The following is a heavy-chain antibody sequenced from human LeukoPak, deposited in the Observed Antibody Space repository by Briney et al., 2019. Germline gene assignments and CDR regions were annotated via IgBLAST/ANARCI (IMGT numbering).Heavy chain of an antibody. D-gene: IGHD3-22*01. V-gene: IGHV1-18*01. CDR1: GGTFSSYA. Sequence: VSVKVSCKASGGTFSSYAISWVRQAPGQGLEWMGWISAYNGNTNYAQKLQGRVTMTTDTSTSTAYMELRSLRSDDTAVYYCARELYSSGYYYHFDYWGQGTLVTVSS. CDR2: ISAYNGNT. J-gene: IGHJ4*02. CDR3: ARELYSSGYYYHFDY.